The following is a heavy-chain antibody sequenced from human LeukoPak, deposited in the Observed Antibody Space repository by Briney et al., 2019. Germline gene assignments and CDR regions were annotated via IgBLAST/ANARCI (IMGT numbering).Heavy chain of an antibody. CDR3: ARGYGSGFSDYFDY. J-gene: IGHJ4*02. CDR2: IIPIFGTA. CDR1: GGTFSSYA. V-gene: IGHV1-69*05. Sequence: SVKVSCKASGGTFSSYAISWVRQAPGQGLEWMGGIIPIFGTANYAQKFQGRVTITTGESTSTAYMELSSLRSEDTAVYYCARGYGSGFSDYFDYWGQGTLVTVSS. D-gene: IGHD3-10*01.